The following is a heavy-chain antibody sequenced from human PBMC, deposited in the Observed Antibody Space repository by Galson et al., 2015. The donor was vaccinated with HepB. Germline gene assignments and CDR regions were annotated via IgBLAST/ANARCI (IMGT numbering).Heavy chain of an antibody. Sequence: CAISGDSVSSNSAAWNWIRQSPSRGLEWLGRTYYRSKWHRDYAVSVKGRITINPDTSKNQFSLQLNSVTPEDTAVYYCARVFGQRGGGYYFDYWGQGTLVTVSS. D-gene: IGHD3-16*01. CDR1: GDSVSSNSAA. CDR2: TYYRSKWHR. J-gene: IGHJ4*02. CDR3: ARVFGQRGGGYYFDY. V-gene: IGHV6-1*01.